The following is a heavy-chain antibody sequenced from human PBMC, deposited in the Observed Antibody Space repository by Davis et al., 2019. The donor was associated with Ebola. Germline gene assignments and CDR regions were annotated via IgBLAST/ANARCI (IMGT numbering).Heavy chain of an antibody. Sequence: PGGSLRLSCAASGFTFNYAWMTWVRQAPGKGLEWVGRIKSKSDGGTADHAAPVRGRFTISRDDSKNTLYLQMNSLKTEDTAVYYCVKWSYARFDYWGQGTLVTVSS. J-gene: IGHJ4*02. CDR3: VKWSYARFDY. CDR2: IKSKSDGGTA. CDR1: GFTFNYAW. D-gene: IGHD1-26*01. V-gene: IGHV3-15*01.